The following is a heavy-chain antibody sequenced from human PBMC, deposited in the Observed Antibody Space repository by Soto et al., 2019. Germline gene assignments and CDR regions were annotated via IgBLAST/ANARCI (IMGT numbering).Heavy chain of an antibody. CDR2: IIPIFGTA. V-gene: IGHV1-69*01. CDR3: ARGPYDILTGYPSRYGMDV. J-gene: IGHJ6*02. CDR1: GGTFSSYA. Sequence: QVQLVQSGAEVKKPGSSVKVSCKASGGTFSSYAISWVRQAPGQGLEWMGGIIPIFGTANYAQKFQGRVTITADESTSTAYMELSSLRSDDTAVYYCARGPYDILTGYPSRYGMDVWGQGTTVTVSS. D-gene: IGHD3-9*01.